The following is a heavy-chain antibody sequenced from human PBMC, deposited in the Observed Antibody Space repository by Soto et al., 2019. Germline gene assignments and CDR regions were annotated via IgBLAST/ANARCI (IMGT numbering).Heavy chain of an antibody. J-gene: IGHJ3*02. CDR1: GFTFSSYA. CDR2: ISGSGGST. V-gene: IGHV3-23*01. D-gene: IGHD3-3*01. Sequence: HPGGSLRLSCAASGFTFSSYAMSWVRQAPGKGLEWVSAISGSGGSTYYADSVKGRFTISRDNSKNTLYLQMNSLRAEDTAVYYCAKEAADQSGYLLGEAFDIWGQGTMVTVSS. CDR3: AKEAADQSGYLLGEAFDI.